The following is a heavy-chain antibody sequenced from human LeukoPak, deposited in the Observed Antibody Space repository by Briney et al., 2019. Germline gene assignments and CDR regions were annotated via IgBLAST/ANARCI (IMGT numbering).Heavy chain of an antibody. V-gene: IGHV4-34*01. CDR1: GFTFSSYA. J-gene: IGHJ4*02. CDR2: INHSGST. CDR3: ARHSTFFGVVIIKGRVRGPFDY. D-gene: IGHD3-3*01. Sequence: GSLSLSFAASGFTFSSYAMSWVRQAPGKGLEWIGEINHSGSTNYNPSLKSRVTISVDTSKNQFSLKLSSVTAADTAVYYCARHSTFFGVVIIKGRVRGPFDYWGQGTLVTVSS.